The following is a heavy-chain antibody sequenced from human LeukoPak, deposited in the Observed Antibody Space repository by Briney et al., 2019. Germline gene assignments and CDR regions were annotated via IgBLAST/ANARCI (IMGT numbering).Heavy chain of an antibody. J-gene: IGHJ4*02. Sequence: GGSLRLSCAASGFTFSSYSMNWVRQAPGKGLEWVSYISSSSSTIYYADSVKGRFTISRDNAKNSLYLQMNSLRAEDTAVYYCAREGIQLCLDYWGQGTLVTVSS. CDR2: ISSSSSTI. CDR1: GFTFSSYS. D-gene: IGHD5-18*01. CDR3: AREGIQLCLDY. V-gene: IGHV3-48*01.